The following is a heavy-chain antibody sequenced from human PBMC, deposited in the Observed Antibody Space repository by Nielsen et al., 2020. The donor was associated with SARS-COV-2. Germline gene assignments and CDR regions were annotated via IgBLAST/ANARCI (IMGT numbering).Heavy chain of an antibody. CDR1: GYSFANYW. V-gene: IGHV5-51*01. Sequence: GESLKISCQTYGYSFANYWIGWVRQMPGKGLEGLGIIYPSDSDTIYSPSFQGQVTMSVDKSISTAYLQWNRLKASDTAIYFCARQGGYQSLATTIAAGYYYYMDVWGKGTTVTVSS. CDR3: ARQGGYQSLATTIAAGYYYYMDV. D-gene: IGHD6-19*01. J-gene: IGHJ6*03. CDR2: IYPSDSDT.